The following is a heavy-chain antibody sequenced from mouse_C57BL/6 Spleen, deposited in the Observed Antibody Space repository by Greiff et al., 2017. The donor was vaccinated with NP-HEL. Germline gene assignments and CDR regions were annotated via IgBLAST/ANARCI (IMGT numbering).Heavy chain of an antibody. CDR2: ISYSGST. V-gene: IGHV3-1*01. CDR3: ARVCGNSYFDY. CDR1: GYSITSGYD. Sequence: DVQLQESGPGMVKPSQSLSLTCTVTGYSITSGYDWHWIRHFPGNKLEWMGYISYSGSTNYNPSLKSRISITHDTSKNHFFLKLNSVTTEDTATYYCARVCGNSYFDYWGQGTTLTVSS. J-gene: IGHJ2*01. D-gene: IGHD2-1*01.